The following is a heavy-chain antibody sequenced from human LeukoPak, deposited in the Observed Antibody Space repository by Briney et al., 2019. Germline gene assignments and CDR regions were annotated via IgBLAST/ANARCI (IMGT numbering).Heavy chain of an antibody. CDR1: GYTFTGYY. Sequence: ASVKVSCKASGYTFTGYYMHWVRQAPGQGLEWMGWINPNSGGTNYAQKFQGRVTMTRDTSISTAYMELSRLRSDDTAVYYCARTLPYSSSWYSTYWGQGTLVTVSS. D-gene: IGHD6-13*01. V-gene: IGHV1-2*02. CDR2: INPNSGGT. CDR3: ARTLPYSSSWYSTY. J-gene: IGHJ4*02.